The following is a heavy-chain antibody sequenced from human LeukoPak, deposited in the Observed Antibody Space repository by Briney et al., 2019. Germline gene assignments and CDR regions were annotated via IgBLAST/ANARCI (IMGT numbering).Heavy chain of an antibody. CDR1: GGSFSGYY. J-gene: IGHJ4*02. Sequence: SETLSLTCAAYGGSFSGYYWSWIRQPPGKGLEWIGEINHSGSTNYNPSPKSRVTISVDTSKNQFSLKLSSVTAADTAVYYCARGGHFWSGYWTRWGQGTLVTVSS. V-gene: IGHV4-34*01. D-gene: IGHD3-3*02. CDR2: INHSGST. CDR3: ARGGHFWSGYWTR.